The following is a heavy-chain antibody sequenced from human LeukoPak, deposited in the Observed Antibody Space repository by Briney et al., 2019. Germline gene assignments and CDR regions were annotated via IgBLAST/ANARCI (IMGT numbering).Heavy chain of an antibody. CDR1: GGSISSYH. V-gene: IGHV4-59*08. D-gene: IGHD4-23*01. CDR2: IYYTGTT. J-gene: IGHJ4*02. Sequence: SETLSLTCTVSGGSISSYHWSWIRQPPGKGLEWIGFIYYTGTTNYNPSLKSRVTISVDTSKNHFSLKLSSVTAADTAVYYCARHTSYGGNSAFDYWGQGTLVTVSS. CDR3: ARHTSYGGNSAFDY.